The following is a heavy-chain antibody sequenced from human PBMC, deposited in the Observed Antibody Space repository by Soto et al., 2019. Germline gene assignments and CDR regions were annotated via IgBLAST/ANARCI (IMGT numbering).Heavy chain of an antibody. CDR3: ARLVPAATGLDWFDP. J-gene: IGHJ5*02. D-gene: IGHD2-2*01. V-gene: IGHV4-39*01. CDR2: IYYSGST. CDR1: GGSISSSSYY. Sequence: QLQLQESGPGLVKPSETLSLTCTVSGGSISSSSYYWGWIRQPPGKGLEWIGSIYYSGSTYYNPSLKSRVTISVDTSKNQFSLKLSSVTAADTAVYYCARLVPAATGLDWFDPWGQGTLVTVSS.